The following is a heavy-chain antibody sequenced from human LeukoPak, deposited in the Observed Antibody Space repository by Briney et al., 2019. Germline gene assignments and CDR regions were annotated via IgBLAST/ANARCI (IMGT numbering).Heavy chain of an antibody. J-gene: IGHJ3*02. D-gene: IGHD3-22*01. CDR3: AADYYSAFDI. V-gene: IGHV3-21*01. CDR1: GFTFSSYS. Sequence: PGGSLRLSCAASGFTFSSYSTNWVRQAPGKGLEWVSSISSSSSYIYYADSVKGRFTISRDNAKNSLYLQMNSQRAEDTAVYYCAADYYSAFDIWGQGTMVTVSS. CDR2: ISSSSSYI.